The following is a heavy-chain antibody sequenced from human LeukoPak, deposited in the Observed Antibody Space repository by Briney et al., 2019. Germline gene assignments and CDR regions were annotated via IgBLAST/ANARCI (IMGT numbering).Heavy chain of an antibody. CDR2: ISYGGSNK. D-gene: IGHD2-15*01. Sequence: PGRSLRLSCAASGFTFSSYAMHWVRQAPGKGLEWVAVISYGGSNKYYADSVKGRFTISRDDSKNTLYLQMNSLRAEDTAVYHCANGWSPDYWGRGTLVTVSS. V-gene: IGHV3-30-3*01. J-gene: IGHJ4*02. CDR3: ANGWSPDY. CDR1: GFTFSSYA.